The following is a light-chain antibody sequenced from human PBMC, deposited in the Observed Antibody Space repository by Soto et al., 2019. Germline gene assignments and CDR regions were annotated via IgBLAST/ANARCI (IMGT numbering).Light chain of an antibody. CDR3: AAWDDSLRGV. Sequence: QSVLTQPPSASGTPGQRGTISCSGSSSNVGRNFVYWYQQLPGAAPKLLIYRNSQRPSGVPDRFSAAKSGTSASLAIRGLRSEDEADYYCAAWDDSLRGVFGTGTKVTVL. J-gene: IGLJ1*01. V-gene: IGLV1-47*01. CDR1: SSNVGRNF. CDR2: RNS.